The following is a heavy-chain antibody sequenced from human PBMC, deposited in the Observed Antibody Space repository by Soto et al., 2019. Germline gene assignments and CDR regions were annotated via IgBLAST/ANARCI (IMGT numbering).Heavy chain of an antibody. J-gene: IGHJ4*02. CDR1: GFTFSSYS. V-gene: IGHV3-48*01. CDR2: ISSSSSTI. D-gene: IGHD3-10*01. CDR3: ARARYYGYFDY. Sequence: GGSLRLSCAASGFTFSSYSMNWVRQAPGKGLEWVSYISSSSSTIYYADSVKGRFTISRDNAKNSLYLQMNSLRAEDTAVYYCARARYYGYFDYWGQGTLVTVSS.